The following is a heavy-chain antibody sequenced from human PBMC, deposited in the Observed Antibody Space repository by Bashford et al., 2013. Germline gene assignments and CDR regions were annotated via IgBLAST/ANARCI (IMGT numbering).Heavy chain of an antibody. Sequence: ASVKVSCKASDYTFTTYGITWVRQAPGQGLEWVGWVSTYDGSRNYAQKLQGRVTMTTDTSTSTAYMELRSLRSDDTAVYYCARGTYFDYWGQGTLVTVSS. V-gene: IGHV1-18*04. CDR3: ARGTYFDY. CDR1: DYTFTTYG. J-gene: IGHJ4*02. CDR2: VSTYDGSR.